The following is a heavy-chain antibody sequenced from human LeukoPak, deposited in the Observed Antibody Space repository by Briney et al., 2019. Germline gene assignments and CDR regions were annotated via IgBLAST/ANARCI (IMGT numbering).Heavy chain of an antibody. CDR1: GRYFSCYY. J-gene: IGHJ6*03. V-gene: IGHV4-34*01. Sequence: SETLSLTCAVYGRYFSCYYWRWLRQPPGKGLEWIGEINDRGSTNYNPSLRSRITISVDTSKNQFSLKVTSVTAADTAVYYGARSREYSSTWYSISLYMAVWGKGTSVTVSS. CDR2: INDRGST. CDR3: ARSREYSSTWYSISLYMAV. D-gene: IGHD6-13*01.